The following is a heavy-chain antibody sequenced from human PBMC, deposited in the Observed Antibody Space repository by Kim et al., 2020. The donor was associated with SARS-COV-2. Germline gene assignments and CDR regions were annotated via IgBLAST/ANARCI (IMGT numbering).Heavy chain of an antibody. Sequence: ETIYPQKVQGRITMTEDTSTDTAYMELSSLRSEDTAVYYCATGIYGMDVWGQGTTVTVSS. J-gene: IGHJ6*02. V-gene: IGHV1-24*01. CDR3: ATGIYGMDV. CDR2: ET.